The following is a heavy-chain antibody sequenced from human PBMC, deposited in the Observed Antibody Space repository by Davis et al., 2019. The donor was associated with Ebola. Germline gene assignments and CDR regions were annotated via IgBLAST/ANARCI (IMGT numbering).Heavy chain of an antibody. D-gene: IGHD1-26*01. Sequence: SGPTLVKPTQTLTLTCTFSGFSLRTSGVGVGWIRQPPGKDLEWLALIYWNDDKRYSPSLKSRLTITKDTSKNQVVLTMTNMDPVDTATYYCAHSARRWNSGTYAGYYCYMDVWGKGTTVTVSS. V-gene: IGHV2-5*01. CDR3: AHSARRWNSGTYAGYYCYMDV. J-gene: IGHJ6*03. CDR2: IYWNDDK. CDR1: GFSLRTSGVG.